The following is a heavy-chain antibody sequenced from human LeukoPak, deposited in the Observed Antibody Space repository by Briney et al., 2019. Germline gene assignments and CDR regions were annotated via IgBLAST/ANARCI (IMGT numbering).Heavy chain of an antibody. Sequence: ASVKVSCKASGYTFINYAMHWVRQAPGQRLEWMGWINSVNGNTKYSQESQGRVTITRDTSASTAYMELSSLRSEDMAVYYCARSRLYSGIDYWGQGTLVTVSS. CDR1: GYTFINYA. V-gene: IGHV1-3*03. CDR2: INSVNGNT. D-gene: IGHD1-26*01. J-gene: IGHJ4*02. CDR3: ARSRLYSGIDY.